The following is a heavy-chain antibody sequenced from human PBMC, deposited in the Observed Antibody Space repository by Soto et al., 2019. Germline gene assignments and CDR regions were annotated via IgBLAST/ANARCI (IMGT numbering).Heavy chain of an antibody. V-gene: IGHV3-11*01. CDR2: ISSSGSTI. J-gene: IGHJ4*02. CDR3: ARGPYDYVWGSDPPHFDY. CDR1: GFTVSDYY. D-gene: IGHD3-16*02. Sequence: GESLNISCAASGFTVSDYYMSLIRQAPGEGLEWVSYISSSGSTIYYADSVKGRFTISRDNAKNSLYLQMNSLRAEDTAVYYCARGPYDYVWGSDPPHFDYWGQGTLVTVSS.